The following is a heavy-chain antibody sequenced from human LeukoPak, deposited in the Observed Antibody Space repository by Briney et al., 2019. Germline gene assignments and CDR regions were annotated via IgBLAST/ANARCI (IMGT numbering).Heavy chain of an antibody. CDR1: GYSFTSNW. Sequence: GESLKISCKGSGYSFTSNWIGWVRQMPGIGLEWMGIIYPGDSDTRYIPSFQGRVTISADKSISTAYLQWSSLKASDTAMYYCARPGSIAVVGSYFDYWGQGTLVTVSS. CDR3: ARPGSIAVVGSYFDY. V-gene: IGHV5-51*01. D-gene: IGHD6-19*01. CDR2: IYPGDSDT. J-gene: IGHJ4*02.